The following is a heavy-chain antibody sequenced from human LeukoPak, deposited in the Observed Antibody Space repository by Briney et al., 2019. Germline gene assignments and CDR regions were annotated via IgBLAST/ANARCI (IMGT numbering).Heavy chain of an antibody. V-gene: IGHV3-21*01. CDR3: ARDLDILTGYGIDY. J-gene: IGHJ4*02. Sequence: GGSLRLSCAASGFIFSSYWMSWVRQAPGKGLEWVSSISSSSSYIYYADSVKGRFTISRDNAKNSLYLQMNSLRAEDTAVYYCARDLDILTGYGIDYWGQGTLVTVSS. CDR1: GFIFSSYW. D-gene: IGHD3-9*01. CDR2: ISSSSSYI.